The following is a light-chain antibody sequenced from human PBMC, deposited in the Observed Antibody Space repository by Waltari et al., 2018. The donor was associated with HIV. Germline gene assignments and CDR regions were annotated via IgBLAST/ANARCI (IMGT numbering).Light chain of an antibody. Sequence: QSVLTQPPSVSAAPGQKVTISCSGSSSNIGNNYVSWYQQLPGTAPKLLIYDNNKRPSGIPDRFSGSKSGTSATLGITGLQTGDEADYYCGTWDSSILGGGTKLTVL. CDR3: GTWDSSI. CDR1: SSNIGNNY. V-gene: IGLV1-51*01. CDR2: DNN. J-gene: IGLJ2*01.